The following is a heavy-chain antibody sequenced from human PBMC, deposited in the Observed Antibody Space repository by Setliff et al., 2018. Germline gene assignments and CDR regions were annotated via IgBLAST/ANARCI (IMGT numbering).Heavy chain of an antibody. Sequence: PGGSLRLSCAASGFLYSNNAFYWVRQTPGKGLEWVAVISYDGTITHYVDSVKGRFSISRDNSQNTLYLQMNSLSPEDTALYYCASSSGGNYEAYFDYWGQGTLVTVSS. CDR1: GFLYSNNA. CDR2: ISYDGTIT. D-gene: IGHD2-15*01. CDR3: ASSSGGNYEAYFDY. J-gene: IGHJ4*02. V-gene: IGHV3-30*04.